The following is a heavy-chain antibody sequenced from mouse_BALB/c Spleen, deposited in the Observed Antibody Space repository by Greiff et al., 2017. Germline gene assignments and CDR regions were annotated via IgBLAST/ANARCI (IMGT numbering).Heavy chain of an antibody. D-gene: IGHD1-1*01. CDR3: ARQPYGSKGWYFDV. CDR2: INSNGGST. J-gene: IGHJ1*01. Sequence: EVHLVESGGGLVKLGGSLKLSCAASGFTFSSYYMSWVRQTPEKRLELVAAINSNGGSTYYPDTVKGRFTISRDNAKNTLYLQMSSLKSEDTALYYCARQPYGSKGWYFDVWGAGTTVTVSS. CDR1: GFTFSSYY. V-gene: IGHV5-6-2*01.